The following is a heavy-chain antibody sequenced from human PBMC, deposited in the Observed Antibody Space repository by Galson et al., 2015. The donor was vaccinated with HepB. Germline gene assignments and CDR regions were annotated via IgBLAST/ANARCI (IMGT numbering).Heavy chain of an antibody. CDR2: ISYDGSNK. CDR1: GFTFSSYA. Sequence: SLRLSCAASGFTFSSYAMHWVRQAPGKGLEWVAVISYDGSNKYYADSVKGRFTISRDNSKNTLYLQMNSLRAEDTAVYYCARADLAGNWYFDLWGRGTLVTVSS. V-gene: IGHV3-30-3*01. J-gene: IGHJ2*01. CDR3: ARADLAGNWYFDL.